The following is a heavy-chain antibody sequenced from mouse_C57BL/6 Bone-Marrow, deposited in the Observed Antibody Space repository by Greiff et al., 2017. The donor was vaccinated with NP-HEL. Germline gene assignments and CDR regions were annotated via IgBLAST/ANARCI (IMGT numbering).Heavy chain of an antibody. CDR2: IDPSDSYT. Sequence: QVQLQQPGAELVMPGASVKLSCKASGYTFPSYWMHWVKQRPGQGLEWIGEIDPSDSYTNYIQKFKGKSTLTVDKSSSTAYMQLSSLTSEDSAVYYCAREDGGFAYWGQGTLVTVSA. D-gene: IGHD1-1*02. J-gene: IGHJ3*01. CDR3: AREDGGFAY. V-gene: IGHV1-69*01. CDR1: GYTFPSYW.